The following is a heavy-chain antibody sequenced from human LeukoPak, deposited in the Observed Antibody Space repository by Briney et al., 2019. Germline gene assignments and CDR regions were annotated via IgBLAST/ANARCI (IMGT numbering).Heavy chain of an antibody. J-gene: IGHJ4*02. CDR3: AKQGFGC. CDR2: ISGSADNT. Sequence: GGSLRLSCTASGFTLSSYAMSWVRQAPGEGLEWVSTISGSADNTNYAEAVKGRFTISRDNSKNTMYLQINSLRAEDTAVYYCAKQGFGCWGQGTLVTVSS. CDR1: GFTLSSYA. V-gene: IGHV3-23*01.